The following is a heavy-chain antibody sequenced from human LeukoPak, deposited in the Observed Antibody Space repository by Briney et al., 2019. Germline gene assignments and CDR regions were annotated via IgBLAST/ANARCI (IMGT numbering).Heavy chain of an antibody. V-gene: IGHV4-34*01. D-gene: IGHD2-21*01. CDR2: INHSGSA. CDR1: GGSFSAYY. CDR3: ARVVSRINGLREGYFDY. Sequence: SETLSLTCAVYGGSFSAYYWSWIRQPPGKGLEWIGEINHSGSANYNPSLKSRVTISVDTSKNQLSLKLSSVTAADTAVYYCARVVSRINGLREGYFDYWGQGTLVTVSS. J-gene: IGHJ4*02.